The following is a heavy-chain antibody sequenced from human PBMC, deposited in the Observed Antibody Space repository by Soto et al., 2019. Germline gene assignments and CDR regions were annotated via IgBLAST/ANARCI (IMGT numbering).Heavy chain of an antibody. V-gene: IGHV4-31*03. Sequence: LSLTCTVSGASISSGRAYWSWIRQHPGKGLEWIGYMFYSGSTYYHPSLKSRVNISADTSKNQFSLRLTSVTPADTAVYYCARDNGYGHFDSWGQGTLVTGSS. D-gene: IGHD5-12*01. CDR1: GASISSGRAY. CDR3: ARDNGYGHFDS. CDR2: MFYSGST. J-gene: IGHJ4*02.